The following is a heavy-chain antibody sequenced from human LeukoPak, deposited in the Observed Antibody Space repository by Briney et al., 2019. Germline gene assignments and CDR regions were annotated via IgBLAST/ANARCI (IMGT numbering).Heavy chain of an antibody. CDR1: GXSFTYYW. CDR3: ARQDGNSKYYFDY. CDR2: IYPGDSDT. Sequence: GASLKISCKGSGXSFTYYWIGWVRQMPGKGLEWMGIIYPGDSDTRYRPSFQGQVTISVDKSISTAYLQWSSLKASDTAMYYCARQDGNSKYYFDYWGQGTLVTVSS. V-gene: IGHV5-51*01. D-gene: IGHD1-1*01. J-gene: IGHJ4*02.